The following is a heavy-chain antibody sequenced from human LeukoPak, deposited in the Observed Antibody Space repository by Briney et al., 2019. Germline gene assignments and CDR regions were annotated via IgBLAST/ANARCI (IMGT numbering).Heavy chain of an antibody. V-gene: IGHV3-23*01. CDR3: AKEGRGSFWSGYSDY. D-gene: IGHD3-3*01. CDR2: VSATGGGT. Sequence: GGSLRLSCAASGFTFSTYAKSWVRQAPGKGLEWVSVVSATGGGTYYGDSVRGRFTISRDNSKNTVYLQMNSLRAEDTAVYFCAKEGRGSFWSGYSDYWGQGTLVTVSS. J-gene: IGHJ4*02. CDR1: GFTFSTYA.